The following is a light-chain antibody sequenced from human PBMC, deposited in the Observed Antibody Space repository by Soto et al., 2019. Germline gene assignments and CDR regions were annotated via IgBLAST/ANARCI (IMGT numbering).Light chain of an antibody. Sequence: EIVMTQSPATLSVSPGERATLSCRASQSVSSNLAWYQQKPGQAPRLLIDGASTRATGTPARFSGSGSGTEFTLTISSLQSEDFAVYYWQQYNNWTVGQGTKVEI. J-gene: IGKJ1*01. CDR1: QSVSSN. CDR2: GAS. V-gene: IGKV3-15*01. CDR3: QQYNNWT.